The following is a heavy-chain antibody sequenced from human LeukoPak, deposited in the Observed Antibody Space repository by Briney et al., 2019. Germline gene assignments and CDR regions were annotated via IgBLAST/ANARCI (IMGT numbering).Heavy chain of an antibody. CDR1: GGSISSYY. J-gene: IGHJ3*02. CDR2: IYYSGST. CDR3: ARGTGRITIFGVVIASGAFDI. Sequence: SETLSLTCTVSGGSISSYYWSWIRQPPGKGLEWIGYIYYSGSTNYNPSLKSRVTISVDTSKNQFSLKLSSVTAADTAVYYCARGTGRITIFGVVIASGAFDIWGQGTMVTVSS. D-gene: IGHD3-3*01. V-gene: IGHV4-59*01.